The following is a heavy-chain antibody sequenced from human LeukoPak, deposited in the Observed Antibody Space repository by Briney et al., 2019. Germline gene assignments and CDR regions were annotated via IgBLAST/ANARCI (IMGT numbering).Heavy chain of an antibody. V-gene: IGHV3-7*05. D-gene: IGHD6-13*01. J-gene: IGHJ4*02. CDR3: ARDLWAQKLPHRYFDY. CDR2: IKEDGSEK. CDR1: GFTFSTNW. Sequence: GGSLRLSCTASGFTFSTNWMSWVRQAPGKGLEWVASIKEDGSEKCYVDSVKGRFTISRDNAKNSLYLQMNSLRAEDTAVYYCARDLWAQKLPHRYFDYWGQGTLVTVSS.